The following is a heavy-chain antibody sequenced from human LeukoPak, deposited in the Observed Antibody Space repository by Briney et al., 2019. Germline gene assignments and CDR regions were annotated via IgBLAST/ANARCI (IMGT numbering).Heavy chain of an antibody. D-gene: IGHD3-22*01. CDR2: ISSSSSYT. J-gene: IGHJ4*02. Sequence: KPGGSLRLSCAASGFSFSDYYMSCIRQAPGKGLEWVSYISSSSSYTNYADSVKGRFTISRDNAKNSLYLQMNSLRAEDTAVYYCARSYYDSSGHSDYWGQGTLVTVSS. CDR1: GFSFSDYY. V-gene: IGHV3-11*06. CDR3: ARSYYDSSGHSDY.